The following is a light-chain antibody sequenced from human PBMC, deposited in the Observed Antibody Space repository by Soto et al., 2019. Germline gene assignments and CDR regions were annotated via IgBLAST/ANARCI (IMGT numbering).Light chain of an antibody. Sequence: IVMTQSPATLSVSPGERATLSCRASQGVSSSLAWYQQKPGQAPSLLIFGASTRATGIPARFSGSGSGTEFTLTISGLRSEDFAVYYCQQYHNWPPGTFGQGTKVEIK. J-gene: IGKJ1*01. V-gene: IGKV3-15*01. CDR2: GAS. CDR1: QGVSSS. CDR3: QQYHNWPPGT.